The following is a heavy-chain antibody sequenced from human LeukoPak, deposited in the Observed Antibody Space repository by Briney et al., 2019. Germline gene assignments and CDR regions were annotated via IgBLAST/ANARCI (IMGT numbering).Heavy chain of an antibody. CDR3: ARQNSRAMIVVVIPYFDY. Sequence: PSETLSLTCTVSGGSISSSSYYWGWIRQPPGKGLEWIGSIYYSGSTYYNPSLKSRVTISVDASKNQFSLKLSSVTAADTAVYYCARQNSRAMIVVVIPYFDYWGQGTLVTVSS. CDR1: GGSISSSSYY. D-gene: IGHD3-22*01. CDR2: IYYSGST. V-gene: IGHV4-39*01. J-gene: IGHJ4*02.